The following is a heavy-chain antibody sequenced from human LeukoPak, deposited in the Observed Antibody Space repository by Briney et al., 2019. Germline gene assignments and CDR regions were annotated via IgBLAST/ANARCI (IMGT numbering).Heavy chain of an antibody. D-gene: IGHD2-15*01. CDR2: IYNSGGT. V-gene: IGHV3-66*01. Sequence: GGSLRLSCAASGFTISSNYMSWVRQAPGKGLEWVSVIYNSGGTYYADSVKGRFTISRDNSKNTVFLQMNSLRAEDTAVYYCARASFWFDYSGYYFDSWGQGTLVTVSS. J-gene: IGHJ4*02. CDR3: ARASFWFDYSGYYFDS. CDR1: GFTISSNY.